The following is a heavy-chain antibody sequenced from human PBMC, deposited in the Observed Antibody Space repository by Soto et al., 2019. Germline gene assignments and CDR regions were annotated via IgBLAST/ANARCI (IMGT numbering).Heavy chain of an antibody. CDR1: GGSLNTDNNY. Sequence: QVQLQESGPGLVMPSETLALTCTVSGGSLNTDNNYWSWIRQPPGQGLAWIGYVYYSGSTHYNPSPKTPPTMYIDTSKNQFSLKLTSVIAADTAIYCCVREIIDSFDSSWYPDSWGKGTLVTVSP. CDR2: VYYSGST. D-gene: IGHD3-22*01. V-gene: IGHV4-30-4*01. J-gene: IGHJ5*02. CDR3: VREIIDSFDSSWYPDS.